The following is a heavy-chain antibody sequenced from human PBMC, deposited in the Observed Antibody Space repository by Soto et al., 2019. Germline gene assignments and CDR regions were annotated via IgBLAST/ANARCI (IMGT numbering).Heavy chain of an antibody. V-gene: IGHV3-30*18. CDR2: ISYDGSNK. J-gene: IGHJ4*02. Sequence: QVQLVESGGGVVQPGSSLRLSCAASGFTFSSYGMHWVRQAPGKGLEWVAVISYDGSNKYYADSVKGRFTISRDNSKNTLYLQMNSLRAEDTAVYYCAKEEGFWGQGTLVTVSS. CDR1: GFTFSSYG. CDR3: AKEEGF.